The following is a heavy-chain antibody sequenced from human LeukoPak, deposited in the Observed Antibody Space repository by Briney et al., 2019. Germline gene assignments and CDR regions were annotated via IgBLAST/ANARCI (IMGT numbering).Heavy chain of an antibody. CDR3: ARPRYGGWHWFDP. V-gene: IGHV4-59*08. D-gene: IGHD4-23*01. J-gene: IGHJ5*02. CDR2: IYYSGST. CDR1: GGSISSYY. Sequence: SETLSLTCTVSGGSISSYYWSWIRQPPGKGLEWIGYIYYSGSTNYNPSLKSRVTISVDTSKNQFSLKLSSVTAADTAVYYCARPRYGGWHWFDPWGQGTLVTVSS.